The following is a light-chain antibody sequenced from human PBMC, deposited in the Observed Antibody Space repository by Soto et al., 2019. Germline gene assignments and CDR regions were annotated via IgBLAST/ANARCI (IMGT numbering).Light chain of an antibody. CDR1: QSVSGN. V-gene: IGKV3-15*01. CDR2: GAS. Sequence: EIVMTQSPDTLSVSPGERATLSCRASQSVSGNLAWFQQKPGQAPRLLISGASTRATGVPARFSASGSGTDFTLTISSLQSEDFVVYYCQQYNDWPITFGQGTRLDI. J-gene: IGKJ5*01. CDR3: QQYNDWPIT.